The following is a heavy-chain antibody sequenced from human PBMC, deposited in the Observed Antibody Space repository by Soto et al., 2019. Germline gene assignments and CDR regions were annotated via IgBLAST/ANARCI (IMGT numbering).Heavy chain of an antibody. CDR1: GFTFSSYA. J-gene: IGHJ4*02. Sequence: PGGSLRLSCASSGFTFSSYAMSLVRQAPGKGLEWVSAISGSGGSTYYADSVKGRFTISRDNSKNTLYLQMNSLRAEDTAVYYCAKPYCSSTSCYSFDYWGQGTLVTVSS. CDR2: ISGSGGST. D-gene: IGHD2-2*01. V-gene: IGHV3-23*01. CDR3: AKPYCSSTSCYSFDY.